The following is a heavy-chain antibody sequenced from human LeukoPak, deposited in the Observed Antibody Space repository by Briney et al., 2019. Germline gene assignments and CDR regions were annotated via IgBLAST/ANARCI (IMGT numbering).Heavy chain of an antibody. Sequence: SGTLSLTCAASGGSISISNSNWWSWVRQPPGKGLEWIGEISHSGSTNYNPSLKSRVTISVDKSKNQFSLKLSSVTAADTAVYYCASQRNWNDVSPFYFDYWGQGTLVTVSS. V-gene: IGHV4-4*02. J-gene: IGHJ4*02. CDR1: GGSISISNSNW. CDR2: ISHSGST. CDR3: ASQRNWNDVSPFYFDY. D-gene: IGHD1-1*01.